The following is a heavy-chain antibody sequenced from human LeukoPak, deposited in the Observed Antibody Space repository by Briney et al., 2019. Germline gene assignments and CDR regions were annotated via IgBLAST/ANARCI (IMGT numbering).Heavy chain of an antibody. CDR1: GGTFSSYA. V-gene: IGHV1-69*05. CDR3: ASYLYAVDTAMVDYYYFDY. J-gene: IGHJ4*02. CDR2: IIPIFGTA. D-gene: IGHD5-18*01. Sequence: SVKVSCKASGGTFSSYAISWVRQAPGQGLEWMGGIIPIFGTANYAQKFQDRVTITTDESTSTAYMELSSLRSEDTAVYYCASYLYAVDTAMVDYYYFDYWGQGTLVTVSS.